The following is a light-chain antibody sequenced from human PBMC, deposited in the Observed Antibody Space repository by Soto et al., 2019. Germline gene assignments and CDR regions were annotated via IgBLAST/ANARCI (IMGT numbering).Light chain of an antibody. CDR3: QQRSNWPLT. CDR2: GIS. CDR1: QSVPGTY. Sequence: EILFTQAPGTLSLSPAKTDTLSCRCSQSVPGTYLAWYLQTPGQAPRLLIYGISKRATGVPDRFSGSVSGTDFTLTISSLETEDFAVYYCQQRSNWPLTFGGGTKVDIK. J-gene: IGKJ4*01. V-gene: IGKV3D-20*02.